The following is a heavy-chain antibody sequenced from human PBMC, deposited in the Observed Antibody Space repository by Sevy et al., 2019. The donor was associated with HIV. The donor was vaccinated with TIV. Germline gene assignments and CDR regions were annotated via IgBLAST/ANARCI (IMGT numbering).Heavy chain of an antibody. CDR1: GFTFNNYA. CDR2: FSYSGAST. J-gene: IGHJ4*02. D-gene: IGHD1-26*01. Sequence: GGSLRLSCAASGFTFNNYAMSGVRQAPGKGLEWVSVFSYSGASTYYADSVKGQFTISRDNSKNTLYLQMNSLRAEDTAVYYCAKDRVSGSYYAGDLDYWGQGTLVTVSS. CDR3: AKDRVSGSYYAGDLDY. V-gene: IGHV3-23*01.